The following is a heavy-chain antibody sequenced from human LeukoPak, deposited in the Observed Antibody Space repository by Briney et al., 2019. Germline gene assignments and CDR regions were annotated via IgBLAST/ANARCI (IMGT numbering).Heavy chain of an antibody. J-gene: IGHJ4*02. CDR3: ARDGYSGNDGL. V-gene: IGHV4-38-2*02. D-gene: IGHD5-12*01. CDR1: GYSISSGYY. CDR2: IYHSGST. Sequence: SETLSLTCTVSGYSISSGYYWGWIRQPPGKGLEWIGSIYHSGSTYYNPSLKSRVTISVDTSKNQFSLKLSSVTAADTAVYYCARDGYSGNDGLWGQGTLVTVSS.